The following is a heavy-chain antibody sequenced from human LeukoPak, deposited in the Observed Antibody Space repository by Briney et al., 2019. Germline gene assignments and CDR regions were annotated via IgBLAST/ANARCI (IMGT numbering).Heavy chain of an antibody. D-gene: IGHD5-18*01. Sequence: EASVNVSCKAAVYVGSRWGGISVRQAPGQGLEWMGWINHNSGGTNYAQKFQGRVTMTRDTSISTAYMELSRLRSNDTAVYYFAPMVCTYGYRDYWGQGTLVTVSS. V-gene: IGHV1-2*02. CDR2: INHNSGGT. CDR1: VYVGSRWG. CDR3: APMVCTYGYRDY. J-gene: IGHJ4*02.